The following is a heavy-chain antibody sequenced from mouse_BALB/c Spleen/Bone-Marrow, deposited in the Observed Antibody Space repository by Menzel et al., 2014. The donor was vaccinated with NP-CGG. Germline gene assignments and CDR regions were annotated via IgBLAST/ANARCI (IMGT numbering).Heavy chain of an antibody. D-gene: IGHD2-4*01. CDR1: GFTFSNYG. CDR2: INSGGRYA. V-gene: IGHV5-6*02. J-gene: IGHJ2*01. Sequence: EVMLVESGRDLVKPGGSLKLSCAASGFTFSNYGMSWVRQTPDKRLEWVATINSGGRYAFYPDSVKGRFTISRDNAKNTLYLQMSSLNSEDTAMYYCARRSDYDYFDYWGQGTTLTVSS. CDR3: ARRSDYDYFDY.